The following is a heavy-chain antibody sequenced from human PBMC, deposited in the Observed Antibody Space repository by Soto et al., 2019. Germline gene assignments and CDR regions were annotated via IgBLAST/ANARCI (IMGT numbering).Heavy chain of an antibody. CDR1: GFTFSGLG. Sequence: QVQLVESGGGVVQPGRSLRLSCAASGFTFSGLGMHWVRQAPGKGLEWVAVIRYDGSNIYYADAVKGRFTISRDNSKVTLYLQMNSLRADDTAVYYCARDGVGHTTFFGYFDYCGLGTLVTVSS. J-gene: IGHJ4*02. CDR3: ARDGVGHTTFFGYFDY. D-gene: IGHD1-26*01. CDR2: IRYDGSNI. V-gene: IGHV3-33*01.